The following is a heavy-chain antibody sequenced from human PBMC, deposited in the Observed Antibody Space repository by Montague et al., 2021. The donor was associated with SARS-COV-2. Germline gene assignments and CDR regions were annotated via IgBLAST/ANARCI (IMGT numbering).Heavy chain of an antibody. Sequence: YLSLSCSASGFTFSTYAMNWVRQAPGKGLEWVSGISSGGNKHHADSVKGRFTISRDDSRNTLYLQMHSLRAEDTAMYYCAKNFPGQFYFDDWGQGTLVAVSS. CDR2: ISSGGNK. CDR3: AKNFPGQFYFDD. J-gene: IGHJ4*02. D-gene: IGHD2/OR15-2a*01. V-gene: IGHV3-23*01. CDR1: GFTFSTYA.